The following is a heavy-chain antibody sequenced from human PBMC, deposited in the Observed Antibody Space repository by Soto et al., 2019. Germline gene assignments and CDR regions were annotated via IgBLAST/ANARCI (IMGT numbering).Heavy chain of an antibody. V-gene: IGHV3-23*01. Sequence: EVQLLESVGGLVQPGGSLSLSCAASGFTFTSYAMNWVRRVPGKGLEWVSGITASGGTKFYADSVKGRFTISRDSSKNTVFLQMNSLRVEDTGVYYCAELKGPLMGLLPTFDLDYWGQGTLVTVSA. CDR1: GFTFTSYA. J-gene: IGHJ4*02. CDR2: ITASGGTK. D-gene: IGHD3-22*01. CDR3: AELKGPLMGLLPTFDLDY.